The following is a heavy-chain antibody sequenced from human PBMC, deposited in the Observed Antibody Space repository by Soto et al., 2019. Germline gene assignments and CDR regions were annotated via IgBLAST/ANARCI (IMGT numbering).Heavy chain of an antibody. CDR2: ISGYNGDT. Sequence: ASVKVSCKASGYTFTRHGISWLLQAPGQGLEWVGWISGYNGDTKYAPKFQGRVTMTKDTSTSTAYMELRSLTSDDTAVYYCAKGQDGSSWCFDYWGQGTLVTVSS. CDR3: AKGQDGSSWCFDY. J-gene: IGHJ4*02. CDR1: GYTFTRHG. V-gene: IGHV1-18*04. D-gene: IGHD6-13*01.